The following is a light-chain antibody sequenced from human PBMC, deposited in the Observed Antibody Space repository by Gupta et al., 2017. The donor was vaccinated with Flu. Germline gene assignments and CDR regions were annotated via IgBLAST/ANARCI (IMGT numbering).Light chain of an antibody. CDR2: DAS. CDR1: QSVSRY. V-gene: IGKV3-11*01. Sequence: GYRATLTCRASQSVSRYLAWYQHRPGQAPRLLIYDASNRATGIPTRFSGSGSGTDFTLTSSSLEPEDCAVYYCQQRHNWLTFGGGTKVEIK. CDR3: QQRHNWLT. J-gene: IGKJ4*01.